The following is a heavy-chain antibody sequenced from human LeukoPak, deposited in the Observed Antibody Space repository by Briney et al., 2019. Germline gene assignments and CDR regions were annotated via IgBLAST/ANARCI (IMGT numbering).Heavy chain of an antibody. V-gene: IGHV1-69*05. CDR3: AREVWGRYYYYMNV. Sequence: SVKVSCKASGGTFNSYAISWVRQAPGQGLEWMGRIIPIFGTANYAQKFQGRVTITTDESTSTAYMELSSLRSEDTAVYYCAREVWGRYYYYMNVWGKGTTVTVSS. CDR1: GGTFNSYA. D-gene: IGHD3-16*01. J-gene: IGHJ6*03. CDR2: IIPIFGTA.